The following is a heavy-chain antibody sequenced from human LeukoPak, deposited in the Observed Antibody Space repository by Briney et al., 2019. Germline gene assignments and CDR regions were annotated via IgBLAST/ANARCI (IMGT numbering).Heavy chain of an antibody. CDR3: ARGLYSYGYDLRY. J-gene: IGHJ4*02. V-gene: IGHV4-34*01. D-gene: IGHD5-18*01. CDR2: INHSGST. Sequence: GSLRLSCAASGFTFSSYAMSWVRQAPGKGLEWIGEINHSGSTNYNPSLKSRVTISVDTSKNQFSLKLSSVTAADTAVYYCARGLYSYGYDLRYWGQGTLVTVSS. CDR1: GFTFSSYA.